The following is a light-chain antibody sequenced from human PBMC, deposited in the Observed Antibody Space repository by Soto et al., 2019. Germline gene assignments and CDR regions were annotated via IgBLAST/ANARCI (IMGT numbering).Light chain of an antibody. CDR2: GAS. CDR3: QQYDNWPRT. V-gene: IGKV3-15*01. J-gene: IGKJ1*01. Sequence: MTQSPSSLSASVGDRDTITCRASQVISKFLNWYQQKPGQAPRLLIYGASTRATGIPARFSGSGSGTDFTLTISSLQSEEVAVFYCQQYDNWPRTVGQGTKVEIK. CDR1: QVISKF.